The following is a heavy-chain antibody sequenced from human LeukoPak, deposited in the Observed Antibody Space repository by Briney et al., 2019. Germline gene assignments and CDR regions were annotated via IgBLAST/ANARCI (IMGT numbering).Heavy chain of an antibody. V-gene: IGHV1-18*01. CDR3: ARIKYYYDSSGYYYLDY. CDR2: ISAYNGNT. D-gene: IGHD3-22*01. Sequence: ASVKVSCKASGYTFTSYGISWVRQAPGQGLEWMGWISAYNGNTNYAQKLQGRVTMTTDTSTSTAYMELRSLRSDDTAVYYCARIKYYYDSSGYYYLDYWSQGTLVTVSS. J-gene: IGHJ4*02. CDR1: GYTFTSYG.